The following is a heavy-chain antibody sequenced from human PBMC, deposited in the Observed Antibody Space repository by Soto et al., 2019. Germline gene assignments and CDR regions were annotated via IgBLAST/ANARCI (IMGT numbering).Heavy chain of an antibody. CDR2: IWYDGSNK. CDR1: GFTFSSYG. CDR3: ARDPPKDIQWPPTFDY. V-gene: IGHV3-33*01. D-gene: IGHD2-15*01. Sequence: QVQLVESGGGVVQPGRSLRLSCAASGFTFSSYGMHWVRQAPGKGLEWVAVIWYDGSNKYYADSVKGRFTISRDNSKNTLYLQMNSLRAEDTAVYYCARDPPKDIQWPPTFDYWGQGTLVTVSS. J-gene: IGHJ4*02.